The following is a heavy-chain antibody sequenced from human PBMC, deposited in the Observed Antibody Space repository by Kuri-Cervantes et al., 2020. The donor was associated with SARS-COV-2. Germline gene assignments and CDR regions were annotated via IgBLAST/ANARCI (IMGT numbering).Heavy chain of an antibody. D-gene: IGHD5-18*01. CDR3: AKEGVGGGYSYGGFDY. J-gene: IGHJ4*02. CDR2: IRGDSTNI. Sequence: GESLKISCVASGFSFSDYYMSWIRQTPGKGLEWVSYIRGDSTNINYAGSVKGRFSISRDNSKNTLYLQMNSLRAEDTAVYYCAKEGVGGGYSYGGFDYWGQGTLVTVSS. V-gene: IGHV3-11*05. CDR1: GFSFSDYY.